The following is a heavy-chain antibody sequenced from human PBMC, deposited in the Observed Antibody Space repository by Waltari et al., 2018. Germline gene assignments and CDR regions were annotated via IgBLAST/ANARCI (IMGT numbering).Heavy chain of an antibody. D-gene: IGHD7-27*01. CDR3: ARDETGEFDY. CDR1: GYSISSGYY. Sequence: QVQLQESGPGLVKPSETLSLTCAVSGYSISSGYYWGWIRQPPGKGLEWIGSIYHSGGTSYNPSLKSRVTISVDTSKNQFSLKLSSVTAADTAVYYCARDETGEFDYWGQGTLVTVSS. J-gene: IGHJ4*02. V-gene: IGHV4-38-2*02. CDR2: IYHSGGT.